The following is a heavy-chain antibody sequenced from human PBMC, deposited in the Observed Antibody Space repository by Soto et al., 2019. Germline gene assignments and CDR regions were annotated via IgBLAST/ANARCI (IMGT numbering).Heavy chain of an antibody. J-gene: IGHJ4*02. V-gene: IGHV4-59*01. D-gene: IGHD6-13*01. Sequence: SETLSLTCTVSGGSISSYYWSWIRQPPGKGLEWIGYIYYSGSTNYNPSLKSRVTISVDTSKNQFSLKLSSVTAADTAVYYCARMRYSSSWYDYWGQGTLVTVSS. CDR1: GGSISSYY. CDR2: IYYSGST. CDR3: ARMRYSSSWYDY.